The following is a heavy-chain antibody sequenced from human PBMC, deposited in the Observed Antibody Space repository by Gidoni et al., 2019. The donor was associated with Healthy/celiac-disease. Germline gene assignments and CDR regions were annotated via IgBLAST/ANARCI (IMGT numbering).Heavy chain of an antibody. CDR3: ARSPRWAICIWFDP. Sequence: QVQLVQSGAEVKKPGASVKDSCKASGDTFTRYYMHWVRQAPGQGLEWMGIINRRCGSTSYAQKFQGRVTMTWDPSTSTVYMELSSLRSEDTAVYYCARSPRWAICIWFDPWGQGTLVTVSS. CDR2: INRRCGST. V-gene: IGHV1-46*01. J-gene: IGHJ5*02. CDR1: GDTFTRYY. D-gene: IGHD2-21*01.